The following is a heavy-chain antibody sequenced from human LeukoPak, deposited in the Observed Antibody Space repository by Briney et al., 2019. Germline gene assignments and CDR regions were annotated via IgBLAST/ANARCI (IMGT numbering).Heavy chain of an antibody. Sequence: ASETLSLTCTVSGGSISSGGYYWSWIRQHPGKGLEWIGYIYYSGSTYYNPSLKSRVTISVDTSKNQFSLKLSSVTAADTAVYYCARNFGVVIDFDYWGQGTLVTVSS. D-gene: IGHD3-3*01. CDR1: GGSISSGGYY. V-gene: IGHV4-31*03. CDR3: ARNFGVVIDFDY. J-gene: IGHJ4*02. CDR2: IYYSGST.